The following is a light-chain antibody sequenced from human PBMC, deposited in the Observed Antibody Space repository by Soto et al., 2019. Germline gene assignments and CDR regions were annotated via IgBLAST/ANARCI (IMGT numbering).Light chain of an antibody. J-gene: IGKJ1*01. CDR2: NAS. CDR1: QTVGNY. Sequence: DIVLTQSPATLSLSPGERATLSCRASQTVGNYLAWYQHQPGQVPRLLIYNASNRANGVPVRFSGSGSGTEFTLTISSLEPEDFAVYYCQQRGNGPLPWTFGQGAKVEI. V-gene: IGKV3-11*01. CDR3: QQRGNGPLPWT.